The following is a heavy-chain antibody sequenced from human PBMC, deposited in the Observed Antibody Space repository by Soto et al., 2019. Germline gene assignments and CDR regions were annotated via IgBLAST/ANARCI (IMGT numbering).Heavy chain of an antibody. CDR3: AKEVWSGPMDV. J-gene: IGHJ6*02. CDR2: RYDGSNK. D-gene: IGHD3-3*01. Sequence: QVQLVESGGGVVQPGRSLRLSCAASGFTFSSYGMHWVRQAPGKGLEWVAVRYDGSNKYYADSVKGRFTISRDNSKNTLYLQMNSLRAEDTAVYYCAKEVWSGPMDVWGQGTTVTVSS. CDR1: GFTFSSYG. V-gene: IGHV3-30*18.